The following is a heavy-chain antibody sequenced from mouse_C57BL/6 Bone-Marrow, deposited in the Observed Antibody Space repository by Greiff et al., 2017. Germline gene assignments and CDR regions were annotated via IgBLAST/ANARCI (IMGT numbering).Heavy chain of an antibody. Sequence: EVKLMESGGGLVKPGGSLKLSCAASGFTFRSYAMSWVRQTPEKRLEWVATISDGGSYTYYPDNVKGRFTISRDNAKNNLYLQMSHLKSEDTAMYYCARDRGQLRLNYFEYGGQGTTLTVSS. CDR3: ARDRGQLRLNYFEY. CDR2: ISDGGSYT. J-gene: IGHJ2*01. CDR1: GFTFRSYA. V-gene: IGHV5-4*01. D-gene: IGHD3-2*02.